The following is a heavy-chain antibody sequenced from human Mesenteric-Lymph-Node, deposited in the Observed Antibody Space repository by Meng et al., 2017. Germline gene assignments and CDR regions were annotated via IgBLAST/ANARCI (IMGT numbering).Heavy chain of an antibody. J-gene: IGHJ4*02. CDR3: ARVGGSYYEAVY. D-gene: IGHD1-26*01. CDR1: GGSISSSSYY. CDR2: IYYSGST. V-gene: IGHV4-39*07. Sequence: SETLSLTCTVSGGSISSSSYYWGWIRQPPGKGLEWIGSIYYSGSTNYNPSLKSRVTISVDTSKNQFSLKLSSVTAADTAVYYCARVGGSYYEAVYWGQGTLVTVSS.